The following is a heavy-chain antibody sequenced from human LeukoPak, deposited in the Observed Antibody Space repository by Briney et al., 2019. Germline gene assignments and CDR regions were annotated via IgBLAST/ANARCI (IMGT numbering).Heavy chain of an antibody. CDR1: GGSISSGGYY. V-gene: IGHV4-31*03. J-gene: IGHJ4*02. Sequence: SETLSLTCTVSGGSISSGGYYWSWIRQHPGKGLEWIGYIYYSGSTHYNPSLKSRVTISVDTSKNQFSLKLSSVTAADTAVYYCARAVEMVRGVITVWFDYWGQGTLVTVSS. CDR3: ARAVEMVRGVITVWFDY. CDR2: IYYSGST. D-gene: IGHD3-10*01.